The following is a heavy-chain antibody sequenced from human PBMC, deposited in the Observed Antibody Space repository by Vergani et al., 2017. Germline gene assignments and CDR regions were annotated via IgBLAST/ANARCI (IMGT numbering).Heavy chain of an antibody. D-gene: IGHD3-3*01. CDR3: ARVPVLRFLEWSSNFYYYYGMDV. Sequence: QVQLQESGPGLVKPSQTLSLTCTVSGGSISSGGYYWSWIRQHPGKGLEWIGEINHSGSTNYNPSLKSRVTISVDTSKNQFSLKLSSVTAADTAVYYCARVPVLRFLEWSSNFYYYYGMDVWGQGTTVTVSS. CDR2: INHSGST. CDR1: GGSISSGGYY. J-gene: IGHJ6*02. V-gene: IGHV4-31*03.